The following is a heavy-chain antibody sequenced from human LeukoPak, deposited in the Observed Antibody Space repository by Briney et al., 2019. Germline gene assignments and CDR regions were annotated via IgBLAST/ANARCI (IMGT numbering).Heavy chain of an antibody. CDR1: GYRFTSHW. Sequence: GDSLKISCTGSGYRFTSHWIGWVRQMPGKGLEWMGIIYPGGSDTRYSPSFQGQVTISADKSNRAIVYMQWSGLKASDTAMYYCARPKWLVSSAFDYWGPGTMVTVSS. D-gene: IGHD6-19*01. CDR2: IYPGGSDT. J-gene: IGHJ4*01. CDR3: ARPKWLVSSAFDY. V-gene: IGHV5-51*01.